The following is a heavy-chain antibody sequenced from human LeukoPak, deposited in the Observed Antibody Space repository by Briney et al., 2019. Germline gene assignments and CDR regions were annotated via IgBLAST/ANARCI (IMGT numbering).Heavy chain of an antibody. Sequence: GGSLRLSCAASGFTVSSNYMSWVRQAPGKGLEWVSVIYGGGSTYYADSVKGRFTISRDNSKNTLYLQMNSLRAEDTAVYYCARDPPAGYCSGGSCYPGAFDIWGQGTMVTVSS. CDR2: IYGGGST. CDR3: ARDPPAGYCSGGSCYPGAFDI. V-gene: IGHV3-53*01. J-gene: IGHJ3*02. CDR1: GFTVSSNY. D-gene: IGHD2-15*01.